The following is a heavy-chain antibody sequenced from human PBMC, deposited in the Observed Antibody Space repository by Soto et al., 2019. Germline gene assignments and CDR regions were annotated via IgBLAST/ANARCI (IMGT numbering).Heavy chain of an antibody. D-gene: IGHD1-1*01. CDR3: TRGPRAPRHHDYRMDV. Sequence: SLRLSCAASGFTFSRYVMNWVRQAPGKGLEWVSGIRGSGGDTFYADSVKGRFTISRDNSKNTLYLQMNSLRAEDTAVYYCTRGPRAPRHHDYRMDVWAQGTTVIVSS. V-gene: IGHV3-23*01. CDR2: IRGSGGDT. J-gene: IGHJ6*02. CDR1: GFTFSRYV.